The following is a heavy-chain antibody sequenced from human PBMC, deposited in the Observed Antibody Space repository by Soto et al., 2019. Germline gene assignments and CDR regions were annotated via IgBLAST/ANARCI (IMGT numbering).Heavy chain of an antibody. CDR3: ARDVASDVGYCSGGSCYSGRDY. V-gene: IGHV1-69*04. J-gene: IGHJ4*02. CDR1: GGTFSSYT. Sequence: SVKVSCKASGGTFSSYTISWVRQAPGQRLEWMGRIIPILGIANYAQKFQGRVTITADKSTSTAYMELSSLRSEDTAVYYCARDVASDVGYCSGGSCYSGRDYWGQGTLVTVSS. CDR2: IIPILGIA. D-gene: IGHD2-15*01.